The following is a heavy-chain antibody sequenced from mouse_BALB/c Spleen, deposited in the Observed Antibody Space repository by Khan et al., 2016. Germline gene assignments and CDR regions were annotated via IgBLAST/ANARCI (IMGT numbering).Heavy chain of an antibody. CDR1: GYSITSGYS. V-gene: IGHV3-1*02. CDR2: IHYSGST. Sequence: EVQLQESGPDLVKPSQSLSLTCTVTGYSITSGYSWHWIRQFPGNKLEWMGYIHYSGSTNYNPSLKSRITITRDTSKNQFFLQLNSVTTEDQAPYYCAREDYGYPWFAYWGQGTLVTVSA. D-gene: IGHD2-14*01. J-gene: IGHJ3*01. CDR3: AREDYGYPWFAY.